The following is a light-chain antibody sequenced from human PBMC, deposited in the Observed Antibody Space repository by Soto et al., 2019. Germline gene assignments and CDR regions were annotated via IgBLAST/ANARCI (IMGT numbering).Light chain of an antibody. CDR2: GAS. Sequence: EIVMTQSPGTLSVSPGERATLSCRASQSVSSNLAWYQQKPGQAPRLLIYGASTRATGIPARFSGSGSRTEFTLTISSLQSEDFAVYYCQQYNTWPPRYTFGQGTKLEIK. CDR3: QQYNTWPPRYT. CDR1: QSVSSN. V-gene: IGKV3-15*01. J-gene: IGKJ2*01.